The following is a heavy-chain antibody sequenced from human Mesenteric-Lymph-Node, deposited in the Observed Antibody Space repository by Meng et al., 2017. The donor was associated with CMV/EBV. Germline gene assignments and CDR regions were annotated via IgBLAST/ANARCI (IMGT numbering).Heavy chain of an antibody. CDR1: GYSFTNSY. CDR3: ATDGGHHGFDY. J-gene: IGHJ4*02. Sequence: SCKTSGYSFTNSYIHWMQQAPGQGLEWLGVIYPSDGSTKSAQRFQDRVTMTRDTSTSTVYMELSSLRSEDTAVYYCATDGGHHGFDYWGQGTLVTVSS. D-gene: IGHD3-3*01. CDR2: IYPSDGST. V-gene: IGHV1-46*01.